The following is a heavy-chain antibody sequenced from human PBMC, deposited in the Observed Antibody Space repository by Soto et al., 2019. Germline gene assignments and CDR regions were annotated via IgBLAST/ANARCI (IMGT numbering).Heavy chain of an antibody. CDR2: IYFSGGT. CDR3: ARESRSWYGSIWDY. D-gene: IGHD6-13*01. J-gene: IGHJ4*02. Sequence: PSETLSLTCTVAGGSISSYYWSWIRQHPGKGLEWIGYIYFSGGTNYNPSLKSRVTISVDTSKNQFSLKLSSVTAADTAVYYCARESRSWYGSIWDYWGQGTLVTVSS. V-gene: IGHV4-59*12. CDR1: GGSISSYY.